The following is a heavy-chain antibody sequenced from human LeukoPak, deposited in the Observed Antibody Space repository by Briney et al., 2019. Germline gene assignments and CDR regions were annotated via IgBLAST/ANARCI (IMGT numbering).Heavy chain of an antibody. V-gene: IGHV1-69*06. CDR1: GGTFSSYA. J-gene: IGHJ4*02. Sequence: ASVKVSCKASGGTFSSYAISWVRQAPGQGLEWMGGIIPIFGTANYAQKFQGRVTITADKSTSTAYMELSSLRSDDTAVYYCARSAESSSWVEFDYWGQGTLVTVSS. D-gene: IGHD6-13*01. CDR2: IIPIFGTA. CDR3: ARSAESSSWVEFDY.